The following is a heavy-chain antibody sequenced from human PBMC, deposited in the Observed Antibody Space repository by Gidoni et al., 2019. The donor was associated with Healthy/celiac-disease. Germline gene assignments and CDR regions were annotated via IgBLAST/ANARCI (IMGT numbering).Heavy chain of an antibody. J-gene: IGHJ4*02. CDR3: ARSGLLVDLDYYDSSGYYPFDY. Sequence: QVQLVQSGAEVKKPGPAVKVSCKASGGTFSSYAISWVRQAPGQGLEWMGGIIPIFGPANYAQKFQGRVTITADESTSTAYMELSSLRSEDTAVYYCARSGLLVDLDYYDSSGYYPFDYWGQGTLVTVSS. CDR1: GGTFSSYA. D-gene: IGHD3-22*01. CDR2: IIPIFGPA. V-gene: IGHV1-69*01.